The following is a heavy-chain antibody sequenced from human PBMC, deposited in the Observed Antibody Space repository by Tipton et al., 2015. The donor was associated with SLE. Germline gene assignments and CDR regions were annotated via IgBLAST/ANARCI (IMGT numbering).Heavy chain of an antibody. V-gene: IGHV5-10-1*01. Sequence: VQLVQSGPEVKKPGESLRISCKGSGYSFTSYWISWVRQMPGKGLEWMGRIDPSDSYTNYSPSFQGHVTISADKSISTAYLQWSSLKASDTAMYYCARHRSEYYYGSGSYWDYWGQGTLVTVSS. J-gene: IGHJ4*02. CDR2: IDPSDSYT. D-gene: IGHD3-10*01. CDR1: GYSFTSYW. CDR3: ARHRSEYYYGSGSYWDY.